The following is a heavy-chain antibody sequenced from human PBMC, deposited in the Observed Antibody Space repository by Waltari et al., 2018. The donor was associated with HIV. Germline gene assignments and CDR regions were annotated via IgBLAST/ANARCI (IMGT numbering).Heavy chain of an antibody. J-gene: IGHJ4*02. Sequence: QVQLVQSGAEVKKPGASVKVSCKASGYPFPSYDINWVRQATGQGLEWMGWMNPNSGNTGYAQKFQGRVTMTRNTSISTAYMELSSLRSEDTAVYYCARVTSKAGYYPYWGQGTLVTVSS. CDR1: GYPFPSYD. D-gene: IGHD3-9*01. CDR3: ARVTSKAGYYPY. V-gene: IGHV1-8*01. CDR2: MNPNSGNT.